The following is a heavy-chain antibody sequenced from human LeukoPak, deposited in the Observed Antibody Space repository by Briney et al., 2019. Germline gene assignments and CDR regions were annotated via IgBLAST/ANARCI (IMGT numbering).Heavy chain of an antibody. Sequence: SETLSLTCTVSSGSISSGSYYWSWIRQPAGKGLEWIGRIYTSGSTNYNPSLKSRVTISVDTSKNQFSLKLSSVTAADTAVYYCASAVSGYHRPAFDIWGQGTMVTVSS. CDR1: SGSISSGSYY. CDR2: IYTSGST. J-gene: IGHJ3*02. CDR3: ASAVSGYHRPAFDI. D-gene: IGHD5-12*01. V-gene: IGHV4-61*02.